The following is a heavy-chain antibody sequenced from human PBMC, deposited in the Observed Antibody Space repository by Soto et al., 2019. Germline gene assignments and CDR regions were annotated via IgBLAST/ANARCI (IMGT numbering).Heavy chain of an antibody. V-gene: IGHV4-61*01. CDR2: IYYSGST. CDR3: ARGRPEYNWNRWFNPFYFDY. Sequence: SETLSLTCTVSGGSVSSGSYYWSWIRQPSGKGLEWIGYIYYSGSTNYNPSLKSRVTISVDTSKNQFSLKLSSVTAADTAVYYCARGRPEYNWNRWFNPFYFDYWGQGTLVTVSS. J-gene: IGHJ4*02. D-gene: IGHD1-20*01. CDR1: GGSVSSGSYY.